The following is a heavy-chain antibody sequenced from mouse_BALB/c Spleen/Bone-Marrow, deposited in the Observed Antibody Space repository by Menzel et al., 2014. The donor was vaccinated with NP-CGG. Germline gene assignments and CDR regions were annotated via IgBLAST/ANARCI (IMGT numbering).Heavy chain of an antibody. V-gene: IGHV1-87*01. J-gene: IGHJ4*01. CDR1: GYNFNNYW. D-gene: IGHD2-5*01. CDR2: IYPGDGDT. Sequence: SGAELARPGASVKLSCKASGYNFNNYWMQWIKQRPGQGLEWIGAIYPGDGDTRYTQKFKGKATLTADKSSSTAYMQLSSLASEDSAVYYCARDSKYPLAMDYWGQGTSVTVSS. CDR3: ARDSKYPLAMDY.